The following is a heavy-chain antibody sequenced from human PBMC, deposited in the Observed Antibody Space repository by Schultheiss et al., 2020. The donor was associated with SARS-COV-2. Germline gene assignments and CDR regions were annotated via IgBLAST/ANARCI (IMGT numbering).Heavy chain of an antibody. J-gene: IGHJ4*02. D-gene: IGHD6-19*01. V-gene: IGHV3-30*07. CDR1: GFTFSSYE. CDR3: ARDGSSGWYSLAYFDY. CDR2: ISYDGSNK. Sequence: GGSLRLSCAASGFTFSSYEMNWVRQAPGKGLEWVAVISYDGSNKYYADSVKGRFTISRDNSKNTLYLQMNSLRAEDTAMYYCARDGSSGWYSLAYFDYWGQGTLVTVSS.